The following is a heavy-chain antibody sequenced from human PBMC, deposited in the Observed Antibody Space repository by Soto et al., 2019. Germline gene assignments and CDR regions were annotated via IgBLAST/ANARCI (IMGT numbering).Heavy chain of an antibody. Sequence: PSQTLSLTCAISGDSVSSYSAAWNWIRQSPSRGLEWLGRTYYRSKWYNDYAVSVKSRITINPDTSKNQFSLQLNSVTPEDTAVYYCARGSPDSSSWYARPNNFDYWGQGTLVTVSS. V-gene: IGHV6-1*01. CDR1: GDSVSSYSAA. CDR3: ARGSPDSSSWYARPNNFDY. CDR2: TYYRSKWYN. J-gene: IGHJ4*02. D-gene: IGHD6-13*01.